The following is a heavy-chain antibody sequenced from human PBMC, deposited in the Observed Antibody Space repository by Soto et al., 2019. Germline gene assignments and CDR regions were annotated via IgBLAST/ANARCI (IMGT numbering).Heavy chain of an antibody. D-gene: IGHD1-7*01. CDR2: ISDSSSNT. CDR1: GFTFSDYY. CDR3: AKGEGYKWNYEFDP. Sequence: GGSLRLSCAASGFTFSDYYMSWIRQAPGKGLEWVSYISDSSSNTNYGDSVKGRFTISRDDAKNLLYLQMNSLRAEDTAVYYCAKGEGYKWNYEFDPWGQGTLVTVSS. J-gene: IGHJ5*02. V-gene: IGHV3-11*06.